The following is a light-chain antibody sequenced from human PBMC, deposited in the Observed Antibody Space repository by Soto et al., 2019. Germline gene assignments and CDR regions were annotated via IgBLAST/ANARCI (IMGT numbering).Light chain of an antibody. Sequence: QSALTQPASVSGSRGQSITISCVGRNTDVGQDKSVSWYQQGPGKAPKLLIFEVTNRPSGVSSRFSGSRSGNTASLTISGLQPDDEGDYFCVSYTDADTLVFGNGTKVTV. V-gene: IGLV2-14*01. CDR3: VSYTDADTLV. J-gene: IGLJ1*01. CDR1: NTDVGQDKS. CDR2: EVT.